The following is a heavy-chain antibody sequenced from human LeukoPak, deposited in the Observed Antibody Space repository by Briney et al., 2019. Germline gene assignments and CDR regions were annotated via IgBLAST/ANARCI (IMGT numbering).Heavy chain of an antibody. D-gene: IGHD2-15*01. Sequence: PSETLSLTCAVYGGSFSGDFWSWLRQSPGKGLEWIGEIKHDGSTTYNPSLKSRVTISVDTSKNQFSLKLSSVTAADTAVYYCAARGVVVVAATQRSYGYWGQGTLVTVSS. J-gene: IGHJ4*02. CDR2: IKHDGST. CDR3: AARGVVVVAATQRSYGY. V-gene: IGHV4-34*01. CDR1: GGSFSGDF.